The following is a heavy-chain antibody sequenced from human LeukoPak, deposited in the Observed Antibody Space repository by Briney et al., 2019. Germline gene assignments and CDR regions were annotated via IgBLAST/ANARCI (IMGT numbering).Heavy chain of an antibody. CDR2: ISSSSSYI. D-gene: IGHD4-17*01. CDR3: ARDHNNGDPVDY. CDR1: GFTFSSYS. Sequence: GGSLRLSCAASGFTFSSYSMNWVRQAPGKGLEWVSSISSSSSYIYYADSVKGRFTISRDNAKNSLYLQMNSLRAEDTAVYYCARDHNNGDPVDYWGQGTLVTVSS. V-gene: IGHV3-21*01. J-gene: IGHJ4*02.